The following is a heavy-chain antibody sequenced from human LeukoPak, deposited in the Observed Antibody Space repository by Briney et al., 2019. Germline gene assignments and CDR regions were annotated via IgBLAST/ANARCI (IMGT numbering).Heavy chain of an antibody. CDR1: GFTFSSYA. Sequence: GSLRLSCAASGFTFSSYAMSWVRQAPGKGLEWIGSIYYSGSTYYNPSLKSRVTISVDTSKNQFSLKLSSVTAADTAVYYCARGGGVDPWGQGTLVTVSS. D-gene: IGHD3-16*01. CDR2: IYYSGST. J-gene: IGHJ5*02. CDR3: ARGGGVDP. V-gene: IGHV4-39*01.